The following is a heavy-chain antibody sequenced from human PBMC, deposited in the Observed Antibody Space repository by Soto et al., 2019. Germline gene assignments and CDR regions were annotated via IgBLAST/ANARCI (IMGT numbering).Heavy chain of an antibody. J-gene: IGHJ4*02. V-gene: IGHV3-21*01. CDR3: AREKYSSGWIDY. CDR1: GFTFSSYS. CDR2: ISSSSSYI. Sequence: ESGGGLVKPGGSLRLSCAASGFTFSSYSMNWVRQAPGKGLEWVSSISSSSSYIYYADSVKGRFTISRDNAKNSLYLQMNSLRAEDTAVYYCAREKYSSGWIDYWGQGTLVTVSS. D-gene: IGHD6-19*01.